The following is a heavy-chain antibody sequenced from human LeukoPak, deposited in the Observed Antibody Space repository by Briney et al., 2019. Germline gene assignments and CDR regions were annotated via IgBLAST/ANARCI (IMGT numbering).Heavy chain of an antibody. V-gene: IGHV4-59*06. J-gene: IGHJ4*02. CDR2: IFYSGSA. Sequence: PSETLSLTCTVSGGSISSYYWSWIRQPPGKGLEWIGHIFYSGSAYYNPSLNSRVSISVDTSKIQFSLKLSSVTAANTAVYYCARGAATYSSSWYYFDYWGQGTLVTVSS. D-gene: IGHD6-13*01. CDR1: GGSISSYY. CDR3: ARGAATYSSSWYYFDY.